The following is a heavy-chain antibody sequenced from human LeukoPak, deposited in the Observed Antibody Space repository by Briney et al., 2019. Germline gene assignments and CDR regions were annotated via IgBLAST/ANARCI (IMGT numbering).Heavy chain of an antibody. J-gene: IGHJ5*02. CDR2: IRSNSDGGTI. CDR3: ATDFYDST. Sequence: PGGSLRLPCATSGFTFSNAWMNWVRQAPGKGLEWVGRIRSNSDGGTIDYAAPVKGRFTLSRDDSKTTLYLQMTSLQTEDTAVYYCATDFYDSTWGQGTLVTVSS. V-gene: IGHV3-15*07. D-gene: IGHD3-22*01. CDR1: GFTFSNAW.